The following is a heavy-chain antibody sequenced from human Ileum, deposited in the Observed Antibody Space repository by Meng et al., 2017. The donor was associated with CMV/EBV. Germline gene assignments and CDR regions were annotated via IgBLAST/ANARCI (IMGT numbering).Heavy chain of an antibody. Sequence: GRGCWATQGCLLRLSCAASGFTVSGNSMNWVRQAPGKGLEWVSLMYSSGSTKYADSVKGRFTISRDNSKNTLYLQMNSLRVEDTAVYYCAGDGGFSDPWGQGTLVTVSS. J-gene: IGHJ5*02. CDR2: MYSSGST. CDR1: GFTVSGNS. CDR3: AGDGGFSDP. D-gene: IGHD3-16*01. V-gene: IGHV3-66*01.